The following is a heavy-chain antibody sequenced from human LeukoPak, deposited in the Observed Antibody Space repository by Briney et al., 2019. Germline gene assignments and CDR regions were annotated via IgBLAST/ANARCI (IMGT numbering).Heavy chain of an antibody. V-gene: IGHV4-39*01. Sequence: SETLSLTCTVSGGSISSSSYYWGWIRQPPGKGLEWIGGIYYSGSTYYNPSLKSRVTISVDTSKNQFSLKLSSVTAADTAVYYCASPGPYYDFWSGYQYYFDYWGQGTLVTVSS. J-gene: IGHJ4*02. CDR1: GGSISSSSYY. CDR2: IYYSGST. CDR3: ASPGPYYDFWSGYQYYFDY. D-gene: IGHD3-3*01.